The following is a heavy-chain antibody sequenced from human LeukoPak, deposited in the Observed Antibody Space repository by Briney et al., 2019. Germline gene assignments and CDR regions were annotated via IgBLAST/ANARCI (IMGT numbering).Heavy chain of an antibody. CDR1: GYTFTGYY. J-gene: IGHJ3*02. V-gene: IGHV1-2*02. D-gene: IGHD1-26*01. CDR2: INPNSGGT. CDR3: AREARSGNAFDI. Sequence: ASVKVSCKASGYTFTGYYMHWVRQVPGQGLEWMGWINPNSGGTNYAQKFQGRVTMTRDTSINTAYMELSRLRSDDTAVYYCAREARSGNAFDIWGQGTMVTVSS.